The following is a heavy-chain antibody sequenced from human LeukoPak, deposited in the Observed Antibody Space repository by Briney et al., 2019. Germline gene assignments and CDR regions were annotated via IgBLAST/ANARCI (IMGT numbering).Heavy chain of an antibody. CDR1: GGSISSYY. V-gene: IGHV4-59*01. D-gene: IGHD5-18*01. Sequence: PSETLSLTCTVSGGSISSYYWSWIRQPPGKGLEWIGYIYYSGSTNYNPSLKSRVTISVDTSKNQFSLKLSSVTAADTAVYYCARVGLWDYFDYWGQGTLVTVSS. CDR2: IYYSGST. CDR3: ARVGLWDYFDY. J-gene: IGHJ4*02.